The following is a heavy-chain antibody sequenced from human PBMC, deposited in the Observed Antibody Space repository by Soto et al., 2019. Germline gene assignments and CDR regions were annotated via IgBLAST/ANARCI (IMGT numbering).Heavy chain of an antibody. CDR2: IYYSGST. CDR1: GGSISSAGYY. CDR3: ATYGSGTYYPTTFDY. D-gene: IGHD3-10*01. Sequence: QVQLQESGPGLVKPSQTLSLTCTVSGGSISSAGYYWSWIRQHPGKGLEWIGYIYYSGSTYYNPSLKSRVTGSLDTSKNQFSLKLSSVTAADTAVYYCATYGSGTYYPTTFDYWGQGTLVTVSS. V-gene: IGHV4-31*03. J-gene: IGHJ4*02.